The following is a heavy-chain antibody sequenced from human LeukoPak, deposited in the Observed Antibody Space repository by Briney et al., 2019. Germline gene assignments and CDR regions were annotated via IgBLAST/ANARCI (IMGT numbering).Heavy chain of an antibody. CDR1: GGSISSYY. D-gene: IGHD6-13*01. J-gene: IGHJ3*02. Sequence: SETLSLTCTVSGGSISSYYWSWIRQPPGKGLEWIGYIYYSGSTNYNPSLKSRVTISVDTSKNQFSLKLSSVTAADTAVYYCARGHSSSWTGPGADAFDIWGQGTMVTVSS. CDR3: ARGHSSSWTGPGADAFDI. V-gene: IGHV4-59*01. CDR2: IYYSGST.